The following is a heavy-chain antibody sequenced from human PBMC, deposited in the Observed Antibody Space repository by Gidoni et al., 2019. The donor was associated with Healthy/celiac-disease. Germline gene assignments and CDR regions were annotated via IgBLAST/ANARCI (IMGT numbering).Heavy chain of an antibody. CDR1: RYPFTGHC. D-gene: IGHD4-17*01. Sequence: QVQLVQCGAEVKKPGASVKVSCKASRYPFTGHCMHWVRQAPGQGLEWKGWINPNSGGTNYAQKFQGRVTMTRDTSISTAYMELSRLRSDDTAVYYCATTVTTRRYYYYYYGMDVWGQGTTVTVSS. CDR3: ATTVTTRRYYYYYYGMDV. J-gene: IGHJ6*02. CDR2: INPNSGGT. V-gene: IGHV1-2*02.